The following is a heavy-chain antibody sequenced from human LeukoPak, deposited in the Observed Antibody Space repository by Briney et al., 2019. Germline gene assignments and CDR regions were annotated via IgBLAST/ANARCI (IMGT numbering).Heavy chain of an antibody. V-gene: IGHV1-69*13. J-gene: IGHJ4*02. Sequence: GASVNVSCKASGGTFSTYAISWVRQAPGQGLVWMGGIIPIFGTADYAQKFQGRVTITADESTSTAYMELSSLRSEDTAVYYCARDRIAATGYFDYWGQGTLVTVSS. D-gene: IGHD6-13*01. CDR1: GGTFSTYA. CDR3: ARDRIAATGYFDY. CDR2: IIPIFGTA.